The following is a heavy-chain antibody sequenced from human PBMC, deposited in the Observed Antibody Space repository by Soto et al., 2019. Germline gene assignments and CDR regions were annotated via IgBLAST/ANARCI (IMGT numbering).Heavy chain of an antibody. Sequence: GASVKVSCKASGYTFTSYAMHWVRQAPGQRLEWMGWINAGNGNTKYSQKFQGRVTITRDTSASTAYMELSSLRSEDTAVYYCASGSLHDFWSGYLDYWGQGTLVTVSS. J-gene: IGHJ4*02. CDR2: INAGNGNT. CDR3: ASGSLHDFWSGYLDY. D-gene: IGHD3-3*01. V-gene: IGHV1-3*01. CDR1: GYTFTSYA.